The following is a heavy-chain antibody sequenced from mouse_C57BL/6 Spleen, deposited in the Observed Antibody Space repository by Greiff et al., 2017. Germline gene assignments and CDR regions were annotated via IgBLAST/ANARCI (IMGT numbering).Heavy chain of an antibody. V-gene: IGHV5-17*01. Sequence: DVKLVESGGGLVKPGGSLKLSCAASGFTFSDYGMHWVRQAPEKGLEWVAYISSGSSTIYYADTVKGRFTISRDNAKNILFLQMTSLRSEDTAMYYCARTPVVADWYFDVWGTGTTVTVSS. D-gene: IGHD1-1*01. CDR1: GFTFSDYG. CDR3: ARTPVVADWYFDV. CDR2: ISSGSSTI. J-gene: IGHJ1*03.